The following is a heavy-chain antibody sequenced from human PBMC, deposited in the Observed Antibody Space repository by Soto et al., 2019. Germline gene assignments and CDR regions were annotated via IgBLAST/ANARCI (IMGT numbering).Heavy chain of an antibody. CDR1: GFTFSSYS. V-gene: IGHV3-48*02. CDR2: ISSGSITI. J-gene: IGHJ6*02. D-gene: IGHD6-6*01. CDR3: ARGGSSSDNGMDV. Sequence: EVQLVESGGGLVQPGGSLRLSCAASGFTFSSYSMNWVRQAPGKGLEWVSYISSGSITIYYADSVKGRFTISRDNAKNSLYLQMYSLRDEDTAVYYCARGGSSSDNGMDVWGQGATGTGSS.